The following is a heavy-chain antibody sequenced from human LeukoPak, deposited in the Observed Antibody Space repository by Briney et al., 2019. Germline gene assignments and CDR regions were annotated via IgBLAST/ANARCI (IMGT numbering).Heavy chain of an antibody. Sequence: ASVKASCKASGYTFTGYYMHWVRQAPGQGLEWMGWINPNSGGTIYAQKFQGRVTMTRDTSIRTAYMELSRLKSDDTAVYYCARDSLGYCSGGSCYSRAFDIWGPGTMVTVSS. D-gene: IGHD2-15*01. CDR3: ARDSLGYCSGGSCYSRAFDI. J-gene: IGHJ3*02. V-gene: IGHV1-2*02. CDR2: INPNSGGT. CDR1: GYTFTGYY.